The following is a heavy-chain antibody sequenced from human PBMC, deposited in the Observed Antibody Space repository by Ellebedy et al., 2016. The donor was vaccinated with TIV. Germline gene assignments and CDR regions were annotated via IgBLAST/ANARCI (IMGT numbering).Heavy chain of an antibody. CDR2: FGVSGDTT. J-gene: IGHJ4*02. D-gene: IGHD1-14*01. V-gene: IGHV3-23*01. CDR3: AKGRSGTYIHHAFDY. Sequence: GESLKISCAASGFTFSSYAMSWVRQAPGKGLEWVSGFGVSGDTTYYTDSVKDRFTVSRDNSRNTLYLQMNSLRAEDTAIYYCAKGRSGTYIHHAFDYWGQGTLVTVSS. CDR1: GFTFSSYA.